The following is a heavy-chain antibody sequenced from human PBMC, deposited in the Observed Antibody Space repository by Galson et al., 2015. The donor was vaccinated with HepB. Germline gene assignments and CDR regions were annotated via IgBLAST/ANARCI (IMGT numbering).Heavy chain of an antibody. CDR1: GFTFNIYW. V-gene: IGHV3-7*01. Sequence: ALRLSCAASGFTFNIYWMTWVRQVAGKRLEWVASVKKDGSRKDYIDSVRGRFTASRDNAKNSLYLQMDNLSAEDTGVYYCARRRSEIGEKYFDYWGQGTLVIVYS. CDR3: ARRRSEIGEKYFDY. D-gene: IGHD4-17*01. J-gene: IGHJ4*02. CDR2: VKKDGSRK.